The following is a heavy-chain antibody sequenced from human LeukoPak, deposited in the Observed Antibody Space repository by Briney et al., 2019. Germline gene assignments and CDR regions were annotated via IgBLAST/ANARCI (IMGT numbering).Heavy chain of an antibody. V-gene: IGHV3-9*01. J-gene: IGHJ6*02. Sequence: GRSLRLSCVVSGFRFEDYAMHWVRQAPGKGLEWVSGISWNGDSLGYADSVKGRFTISRDNAKKSLYLQMNNLKPEDTAMYHCAKDTGFTMVRGQSSYGMDVWGQGTTVRVFS. CDR2: ISWNGDSL. CDR1: GFRFEDYA. CDR3: AKDTGFTMVRGQSSYGMDV. D-gene: IGHD3-10*01.